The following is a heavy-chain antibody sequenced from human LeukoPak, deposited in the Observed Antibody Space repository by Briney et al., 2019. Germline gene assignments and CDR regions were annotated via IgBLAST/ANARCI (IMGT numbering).Heavy chain of an antibody. D-gene: IGHD4-11*01. CDR1: GFTFSIYA. Sequence: GGSLRLSCAASGFTFSIYAIHWVRQAPGKGLEWVAVISYDGTNKNYADSVMGRFTISRDNSKNTLCLQLNSLRAEDTAVYYCAKNRTPNWSAYSNPTFHYWGQGTLVTVSS. CDR3: AKNRTPNWSAYSNPTFHY. CDR2: ISYDGTNK. V-gene: IGHV3-30*07. J-gene: IGHJ4*02.